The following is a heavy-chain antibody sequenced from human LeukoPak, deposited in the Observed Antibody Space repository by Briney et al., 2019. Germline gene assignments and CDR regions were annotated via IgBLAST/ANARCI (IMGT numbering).Heavy chain of an antibody. CDR2: IYYSGST. V-gene: IGHV4-39*01. CDR3: ARVQTIFGVVTSIDAFDI. CDR1: GGSISSSSYY. J-gene: IGHJ3*02. Sequence: KPSETLSLTCTVSGGSISSSSYYWGWIRQPPGKGLEWIGSIYYSGSTYYNPSLKSRVTISVDTSKNQFSLKLSSVTAADTAVYYCARVQTIFGVVTSIDAFDIWGQGTMVTVSS. D-gene: IGHD3-3*01.